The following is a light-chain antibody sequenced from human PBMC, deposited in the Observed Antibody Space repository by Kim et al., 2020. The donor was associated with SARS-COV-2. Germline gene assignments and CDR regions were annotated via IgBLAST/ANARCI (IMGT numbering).Light chain of an antibody. V-gene: IGLV7-46*01. CDR1: TGTVTSGHY. Sequence: PGGTVTLPCESSTGTVTSGHYPYWFQQRPGQTPRTLIYDTNYKPSWTPARFSGSLLGGKAALTLSGAQPDDEADYYCLLSSGGVRVFGGGTQLTVL. CDR3: LLSSGGVRV. J-gene: IGLJ3*02. CDR2: DTN.